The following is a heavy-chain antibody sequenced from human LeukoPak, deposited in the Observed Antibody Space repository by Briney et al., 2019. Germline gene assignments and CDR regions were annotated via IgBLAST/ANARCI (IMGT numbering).Heavy chain of an antibody. V-gene: IGHV4-39*01. J-gene: IGHJ4*02. CDR1: GDSISSSSYY. Sequence: PSETLSLTCTVSGDSISSSSYYWAWIRQPPGKGLEWIGSIYYSGSTYYNPSLKSRVTISVHTSKTQFSLKVSSVTAADTAVYYCARAISNDDNSGYYYWGQGTLVTVSS. D-gene: IGHD3-22*01. CDR2: IYYSGST. CDR3: ARAISNDDNSGYYY.